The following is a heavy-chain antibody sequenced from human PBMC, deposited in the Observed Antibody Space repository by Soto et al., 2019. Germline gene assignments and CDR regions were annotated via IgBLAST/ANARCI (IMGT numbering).Heavy chain of an antibody. CDR2: IRSKANSYAT. Sequence: GGSLRLSCAASGLTFSGSAMHWVRQASGKGLEWVGRIRSKANSYATAYAASVKGRFTISRDDSKNTLYLQMKSLRAEDTAVYYCANDSRFLHDYWGQGTLVTVSS. CDR1: GLTFSGSA. D-gene: IGHD1-1*01. CDR3: ANDSRFLHDY. V-gene: IGHV3-73*01. J-gene: IGHJ4*02.